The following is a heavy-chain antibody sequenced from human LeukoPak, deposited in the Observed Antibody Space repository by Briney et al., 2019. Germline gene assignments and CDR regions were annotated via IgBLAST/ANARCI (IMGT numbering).Heavy chain of an antibody. V-gene: IGHV3-33*06. CDR1: EFAFSSYG. D-gene: IGHD2-2*01. CDR2: IWYDGSNK. J-gene: IGHJ4*02. Sequence: GGSLRLSCAASEFAFSSYGMHWVRQAPGKGLEWVAVIWYDGSNKYYAKSVKGRFTISRDNSENMLYLQMNSLRAEDTAVYYCVKFRGQLLSSYYFDYWGQGTLVTVSS. CDR3: VKFRGQLLSSYYFDY.